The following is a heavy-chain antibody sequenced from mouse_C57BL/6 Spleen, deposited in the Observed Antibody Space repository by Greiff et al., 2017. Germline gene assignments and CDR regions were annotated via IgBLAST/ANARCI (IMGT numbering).Heavy chain of an antibody. J-gene: IGHJ4*01. CDR1: GYTFTSSW. D-gene: IGHD2-2*01. CDR3: ARGGVYYGNDGYD. Sequence: VQLQQPGAELVKPGASVKLSCKASGYTFTSSWMHWVKQRPGRGLEWIGRIDPNSGGTKYNEKFKSKAILTVDKPSSTAHMQLISLTSEDSAVYYWARGGVYYGNDGYDWGQGTSVTVSS. CDR2: IDPNSGGT. V-gene: IGHV1-72*01.